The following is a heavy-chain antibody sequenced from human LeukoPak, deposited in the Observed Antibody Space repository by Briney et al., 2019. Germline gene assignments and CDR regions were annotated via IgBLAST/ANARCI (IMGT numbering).Heavy chain of an antibody. V-gene: IGHV5-51*01. CDR3: ARRPYYYDTSGYYFLGY. D-gene: IGHD3-22*01. Sequence: GESLKISCQGSGYSFTSYWIGWVRQMPGKGLEWMGIIYPGDSDTTYSPSFQGQVTISADKSISTAYLQWSSLKASDTAMYYCARRPYYYDTSGYYFLGYWGQGTLVTVSS. CDR2: IYPGDSDT. CDR1: GYSFTSYW. J-gene: IGHJ4*02.